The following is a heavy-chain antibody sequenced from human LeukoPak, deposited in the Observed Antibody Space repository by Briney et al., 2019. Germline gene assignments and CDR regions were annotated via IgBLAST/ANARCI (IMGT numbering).Heavy chain of an antibody. D-gene: IGHD3-3*01. CDR1: GFTFSSYG. V-gene: IGHV3-30*18. CDR2: ISYDGSNK. CDR3: AKDIGRGITIFGVAYDY. J-gene: IGHJ4*02. Sequence: SGGSLRLSCAASGFTFSSYGMHWVRQAPGKGLEWVAVISYDGSNKYYADSVKGRFTISRDNSKNTLYLQMNSLRAEDTALYYCAKDIGRGITIFGVAYDYWGQGTLVTVSS.